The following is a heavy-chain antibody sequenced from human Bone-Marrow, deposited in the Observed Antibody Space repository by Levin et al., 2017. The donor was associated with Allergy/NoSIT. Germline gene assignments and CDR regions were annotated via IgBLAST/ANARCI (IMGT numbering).Heavy chain of an antibody. Sequence: GGSLRLSCAASGFTFSSYSMNWVRQAPGKGLEWVSSISSSSSYIYYADSVKGRFTISRDNAKNSLYLQMNSLRAEDTAVYYCARGSHDYDFWSGYYEYFDYWGQGTLVTVSS. D-gene: IGHD3-3*01. CDR1: GFTFSSYS. J-gene: IGHJ4*02. CDR2: ISSSSSYI. CDR3: ARGSHDYDFWSGYYEYFDY. V-gene: IGHV3-21*01.